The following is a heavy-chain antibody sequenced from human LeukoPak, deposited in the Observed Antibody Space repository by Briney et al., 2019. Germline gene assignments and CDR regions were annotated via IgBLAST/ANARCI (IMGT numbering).Heavy chain of an antibody. CDR3: ARRLVGTPDYFDY. Sequence: PGGSLRLSCAASGFTFSNYWMHWVRQAPGKGLVWVSCISNDASSTTYADSVKGRFTISRDNTKNTLYLQMNSLRAEDTAVYYCARRLVGTPDYFDYWGQGTLVTVSS. CDR1: GFTFSNYW. D-gene: IGHD4-23*01. CDR2: ISNDASST. J-gene: IGHJ4*02. V-gene: IGHV3-74*01.